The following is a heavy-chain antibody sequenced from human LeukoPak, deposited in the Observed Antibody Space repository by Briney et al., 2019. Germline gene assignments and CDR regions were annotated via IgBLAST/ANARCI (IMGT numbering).Heavy chain of an antibody. D-gene: IGHD1-26*01. CDR2: IYYRGST. Sequence: SETLSLTCTVSGGSISSYYWSWIRQPPGKGLEWIGYIYYRGSTNYSPSLRSRVTISVDTSKNQFSLKVNSVTAADTAAYYCARGGPSWFDPWGQGTLVTVSS. CDR3: ARGGPSWFDP. CDR1: GGSISSYY. J-gene: IGHJ5*02. V-gene: IGHV4-59*01.